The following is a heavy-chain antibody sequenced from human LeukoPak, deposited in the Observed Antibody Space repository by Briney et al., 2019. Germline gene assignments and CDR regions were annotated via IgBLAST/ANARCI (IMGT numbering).Heavy chain of an antibody. CDR2: IIPVFGTT. CDR3: ASQYWVPVAFYYAFDV. Sequence: GASVKVSCKASGDTFSNYAISWVRQAPGQGLEWMGAIIPVFGTTNYARKFQGRVTITADTYTTTSYMELSSLTSEDTAIYYCASQYWVPVAFYYAFDVWGKGTTVTVSS. CDR1: GDTFSNYA. D-gene: IGHD2-2*01. J-gene: IGHJ6*04. V-gene: IGHV1-69*06.